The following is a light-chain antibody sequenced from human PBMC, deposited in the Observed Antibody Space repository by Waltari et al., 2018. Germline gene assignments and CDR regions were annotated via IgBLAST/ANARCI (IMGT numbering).Light chain of an antibody. CDR1: TSAVVTYSL. J-gene: IGLJ3*02. CDR3: CSYAGSSPL. CDR2: EGT. Sequence: QSALTQPASVSGSPGQPIPILCAGATSAVVTYSLVSWYQQHPGNPPKLMIHEGTQRPSGISNRFSGSNSDNTASLTISGLQFEDEAYYYCCSYAGSSPLFGGGTRVTVL. V-gene: IGLV2-23*01.